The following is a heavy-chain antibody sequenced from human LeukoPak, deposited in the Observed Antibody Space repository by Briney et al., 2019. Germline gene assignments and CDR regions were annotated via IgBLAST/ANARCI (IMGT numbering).Heavy chain of an antibody. D-gene: IGHD3-16*01. Sequence: ASVKVSCKASGYTFTSYYMHWVRQAPGQGLEWMGIINPSGGSTSYAQKFQGRVTITADESTSTAYMELSSLRSEDTAVYYCARDGGGEAGAFDIWGQGTMVTVSS. CDR1: GYTFTSYY. J-gene: IGHJ3*02. CDR2: INPSGGST. CDR3: ARDGGGEAGAFDI. V-gene: IGHV1-46*01.